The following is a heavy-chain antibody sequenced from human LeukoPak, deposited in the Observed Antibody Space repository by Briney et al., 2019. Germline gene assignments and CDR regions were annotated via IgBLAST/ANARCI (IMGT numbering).Heavy chain of an antibody. D-gene: IGHD3-3*01. Sequence: SVKVSCKASGGTFSSYAISWVRQAPGQGLEWMGGIIPIFGTANYAQKFQGRVTITADKSTSTAYMELSSLRSEDTAVYYCAGRRLYDPSGYYYYMDVWGKGTTVTISS. V-gene: IGHV1-69*06. J-gene: IGHJ6*03. CDR3: AGRRLYDPSGYYYYMDV. CDR2: IIPIFGTA. CDR1: GGTFSSYA.